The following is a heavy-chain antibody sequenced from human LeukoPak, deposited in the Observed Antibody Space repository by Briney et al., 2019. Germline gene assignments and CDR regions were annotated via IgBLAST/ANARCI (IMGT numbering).Heavy chain of an antibody. Sequence: GGSLRLSCAPSGFTFDEYAMHWVRQAPGKGLEWVAGINGDRDKIGYADSVKGRFTISRDSAKRSLYLQMNSLRAEDTALYFCAKDRYCPSPGCPIDYWGQGTLVTVSS. J-gene: IGHJ4*02. V-gene: IGHV3-9*01. CDR2: INGDRDKI. CDR3: AKDRYCPSPGCPIDY. D-gene: IGHD2-2*01. CDR1: GFTFDEYA.